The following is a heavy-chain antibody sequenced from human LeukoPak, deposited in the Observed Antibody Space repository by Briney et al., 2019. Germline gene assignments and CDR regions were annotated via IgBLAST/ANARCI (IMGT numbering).Heavy chain of an antibody. CDR2: IYYSGST. CDR3: ALRDGYNYSFDH. V-gene: IGHV4-31*03. J-gene: IGHJ4*02. D-gene: IGHD5-24*01. Sequence: PSETLSLTCTVSGGSISSGGYYWSWIRQHPGKGLEWIGYIYYSGSTYYNPSLKSRVTISVDTSKNQFSLKLSSVTAADTAVYYCALRDGYNYSFDHWGQGTLVTVSS. CDR1: GGSISSGGYY.